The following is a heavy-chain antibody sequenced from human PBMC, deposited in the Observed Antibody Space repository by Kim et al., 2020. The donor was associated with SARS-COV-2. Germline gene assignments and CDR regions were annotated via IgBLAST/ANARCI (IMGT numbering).Heavy chain of an antibody. Sequence: YATSLEGRFTISRDTSKNPLYLKMNTLRAEDTAVYYCAKDDYGADGSPDYWGQGTLVTVSS. CDR3: AKDDYGADGSPDY. V-gene: IGHV3-30*02. J-gene: IGHJ4*02. D-gene: IGHD3-10*01.